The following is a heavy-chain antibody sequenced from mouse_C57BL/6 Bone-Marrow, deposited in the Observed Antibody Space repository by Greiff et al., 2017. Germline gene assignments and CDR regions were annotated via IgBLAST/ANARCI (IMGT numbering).Heavy chain of an antibody. CDR2: INPNYGTT. D-gene: IGHD2-4*01. V-gene: IGHV1-39*01. J-gene: IGHJ4*01. Sequence: VQLQPSGPELVKPGASVKISCKASGYSFTDYNMNCVKQSNGKNLELIGVINPNYGTTSYNPKFKGKATLAVDQSSSTAYMQLNSLTSEESAVYYCERGYDYDYAMDYWGQGTSVTVSS. CDR1: GYSFTDYN. CDR3: ERGYDYDYAMDY.